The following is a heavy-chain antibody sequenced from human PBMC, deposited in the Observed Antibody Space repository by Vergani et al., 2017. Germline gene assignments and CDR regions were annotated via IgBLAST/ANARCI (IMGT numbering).Heavy chain of an antibody. Sequence: EVQLVESGGGLVQPGRSLRLSCAASGFTFDDYAMHWVRQAPGKGLEWVSGISWNSGSIGYADSVKGRFTISRDNAKNSLYLQMNSLRAEDMALYYCAKDVCEYYYYGMDVWGQGTTVTVSS. J-gene: IGHJ6*02. CDR3: AKDVCEYYYYGMDV. CDR2: ISWNSGSI. CDR1: GFTFDDYA. V-gene: IGHV3-9*03.